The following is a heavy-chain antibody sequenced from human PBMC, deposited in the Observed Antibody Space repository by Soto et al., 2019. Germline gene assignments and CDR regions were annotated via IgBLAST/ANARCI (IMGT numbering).Heavy chain of an antibody. CDR1: GFTFSSYS. J-gene: IGHJ4*02. V-gene: IGHV3-21*01. D-gene: IGHD3-9*01. CDR3: ARGVFRLVRQVIAGY. Sequence: GGSLRLSCAASGFTFSSYSMNWVRQAPGKGLEWVSSISRTSNYIYYTDSVKGRFTISRDNAKNSIYLQMNSLRAEDTATYYCARGVFRLVRQVIAGYWGQGNLVTVFS. CDR2: ISRTSNYI.